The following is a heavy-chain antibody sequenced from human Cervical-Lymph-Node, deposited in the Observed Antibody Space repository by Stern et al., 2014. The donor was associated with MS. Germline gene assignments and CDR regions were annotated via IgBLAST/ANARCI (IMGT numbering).Heavy chain of an antibody. CDR3: ARDGLVGDFDY. Sequence: VQLVQSGAEVKKPGSSVKVSCKASGDSFSRFPISWVRQAPGQGLEWMGGIIPVTGSPDYAQKLQGRVTITADESTSTVNMEMSSLREDDTAVYYCARDGLVGDFDYWGQGTLVTVSS. CDR1: GDSFSRFP. D-gene: IGHD1-26*01. J-gene: IGHJ4*02. V-gene: IGHV1-69*01. CDR2: IIPVTGSP.